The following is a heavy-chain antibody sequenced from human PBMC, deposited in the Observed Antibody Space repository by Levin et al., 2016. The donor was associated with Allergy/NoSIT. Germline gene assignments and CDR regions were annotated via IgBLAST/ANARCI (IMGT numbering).Heavy chain of an antibody. Sequence: SETLSLTCTVSGGSISSSYYYWGWIRQPPGKGLEWIGNIYYSGSTYYNPSLKSRVTISVDTSKNQFSLKLSSVTAADTAVYYCARGLPYYYDSSGSDAFDIWGQGTMVTVSS. J-gene: IGHJ3*02. CDR2: IYYSGST. CDR3: ARGLPYYYDSSGSDAFDI. V-gene: IGHV4-39*01. CDR1: GGSISSSYYY. D-gene: IGHD3-22*01.